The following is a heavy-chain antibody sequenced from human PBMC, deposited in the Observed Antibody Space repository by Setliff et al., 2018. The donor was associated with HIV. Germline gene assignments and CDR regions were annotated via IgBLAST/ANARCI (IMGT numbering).Heavy chain of an antibody. CDR3: AVGYSGYVGPFDY. D-gene: IGHD5-12*01. CDR2: IIPIFGTA. J-gene: IGHJ4*02. CDR1: GGTFSSYA. Sequence: SVKVSCKASGGTFSSYAISWVRQAPGQGLEWMGGIIPIFGTANYAQKFQGRVTITADKSTSTAYMELSSLRSEDTAVYYCAVGYSGYVGPFDYWGQGTLVTVPQ. V-gene: IGHV1-69*06.